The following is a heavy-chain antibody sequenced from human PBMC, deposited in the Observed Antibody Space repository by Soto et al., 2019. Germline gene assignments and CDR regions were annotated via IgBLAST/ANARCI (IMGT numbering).Heavy chain of an antibody. V-gene: IGHV3-33*01. CDR3: ATDGPNWGRDFDC. D-gene: IGHD3-16*01. CDR1: GFTFSHFG. Sequence: QVQLVESGGGVVQPGTSLRLSCVASGFTFSHFGMHWVRQTPGKGLEWVAVIWHDGGNKYYADSVKGRFIISRDNSENTLYLQLNSLRAEDTAVYYCATDGPNWGRDFDCWGQGTLVTVSS. J-gene: IGHJ4*02. CDR2: IWHDGGNK.